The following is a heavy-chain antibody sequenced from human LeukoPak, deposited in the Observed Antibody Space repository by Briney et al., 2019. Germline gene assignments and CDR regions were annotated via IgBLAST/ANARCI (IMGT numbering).Heavy chain of an antibody. J-gene: IGHJ5*02. CDR1: GFTFSSYA. Sequence: PGGSLRLSCAASGFTFSSYAMSWVRQAPGKGLEWVSAISGSGGSTYYADSVKGRFTISRDNSKNTLYLQMNSLRAEDTAVYYCAKDGEYYGSGSYSDHWGQGTLVTVSS. CDR2: ISGSGGST. V-gene: IGHV3-23*01. D-gene: IGHD3-10*01. CDR3: AKDGEYYGSGSYSDH.